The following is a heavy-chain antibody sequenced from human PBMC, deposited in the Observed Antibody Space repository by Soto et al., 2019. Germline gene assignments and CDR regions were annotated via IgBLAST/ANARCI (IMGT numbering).Heavy chain of an antibody. CDR3: ARFAKEENPKVGAWYYFDY. V-gene: IGHV4-31*03. J-gene: IGHJ4*02. D-gene: IGHD3-10*01. Sequence: SETLSLTCTVSGGSISSGGYFWSWVRQHPGKGLEWIGNIYYSGRTYYNPSLKSRVTISVDTSKNQFSLKLSSVTAADTAVYYCARFAKEENPKVGAWYYFDYWGQGTRVTVSS. CDR2: IYYSGRT. CDR1: GGSISSGGYF.